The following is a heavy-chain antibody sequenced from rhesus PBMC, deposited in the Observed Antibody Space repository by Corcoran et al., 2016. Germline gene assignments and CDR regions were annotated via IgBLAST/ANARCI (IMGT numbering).Heavy chain of an antibody. Sequence: QVTLKESGPALVKPTQTLTLTFTCSGSSLHTSGIGVGRRRQPPGMTHERLALINWDDDKLYNTSLRNRLTISKDTSKNQVGLTMTNIDPVDTATYYCSRIQYGTGSGCHYFDYWGRGVLVTVSS. D-gene: IGHD2-21*01. CDR1: GSSLHTSGIG. CDR3: SRIQYGTGSGCHYFDY. CDR2: INWDDDK. J-gene: IGHJ4*01. V-gene: IGHV2-174*01.